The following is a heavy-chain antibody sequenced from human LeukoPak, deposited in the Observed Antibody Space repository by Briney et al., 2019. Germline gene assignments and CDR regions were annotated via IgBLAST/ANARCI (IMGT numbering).Heavy chain of an antibody. D-gene: IGHD5-12*01. CDR1: GGSISSSSYY. V-gene: IGHV4-39*01. CDR2: IYYSGST. Sequence: SETLSLTCTVSGGSISSSSYYWGWIRQPPGKGLEWIGSIYYSGSTYYNPSLKSRVTISVDTSKNQFSLKLSSVTAADTAVYYCARPFNGYDPQAGAFDIWGQGTMVTVSS. CDR3: ARPFNGYDPQAGAFDI. J-gene: IGHJ3*02.